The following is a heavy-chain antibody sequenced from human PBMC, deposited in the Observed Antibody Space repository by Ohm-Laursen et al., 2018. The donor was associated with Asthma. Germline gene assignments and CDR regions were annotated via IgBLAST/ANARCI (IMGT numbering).Heavy chain of an antibody. CDR3: ARIGPEWELPGREYSLHH. CDR1: GYTFSRYS. J-gene: IGHJ1*01. D-gene: IGHD1-26*01. Sequence: GSLRLSCAASGYTFSRYSIHWVRQIPGKGLEWVASISTASTFIYYADSVRGRFTTSRDNARNLVYLQMDGLRVDDTALYYCARIGPEWELPGREYSLHHWGQGTQVTVSS. CDR2: ISTASTFI. V-gene: IGHV3-21*01.